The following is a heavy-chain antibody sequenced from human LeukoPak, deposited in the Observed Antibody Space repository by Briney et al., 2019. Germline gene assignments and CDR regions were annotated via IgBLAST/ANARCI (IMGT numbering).Heavy chain of an antibody. J-gene: IGHJ6*02. V-gene: IGHV1-8*01. CDR3: ARGQTYSSSWWGFYGMDV. CDR2: MNPNSGNT. D-gene: IGHD6-13*01. CDR1: GYTFTSYD. Sequence: ASVKVCCKASGYTFTSYDISWVRQATGQGLEWMGWMNPNSGNTGYAQKFQGRVTLTRNTSISTAYMELSSLRSEDTAVYYCARGQTYSSSWWGFYGMDVWGQGTTVTVSS.